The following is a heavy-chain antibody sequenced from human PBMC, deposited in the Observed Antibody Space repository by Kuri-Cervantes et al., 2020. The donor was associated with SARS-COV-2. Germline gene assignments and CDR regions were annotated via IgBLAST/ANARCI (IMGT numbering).Heavy chain of an antibody. CDR2: INHGGST. D-gene: IGHD1-14*01. Sequence: SQTLSLSCAVYGGSFSGYYWSWIRQPTGKGLEWIGEINHGGSTNYNPSLKSRVTIAVDTSKNQFSLKLSSVTAADTAVYYCATCIAGDWFDPWGQGTLVTVSS. J-gene: IGHJ5*02. CDR3: ATCIAGDWFDP. CDR1: GGSFSGYY. V-gene: IGHV4-34*01.